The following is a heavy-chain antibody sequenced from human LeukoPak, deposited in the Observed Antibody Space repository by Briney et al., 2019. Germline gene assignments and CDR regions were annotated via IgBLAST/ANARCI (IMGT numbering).Heavy chain of an antibody. V-gene: IGHV5-51*01. J-gene: IGHJ4*02. CDR1: GYSFTDYW. Sequence: GESLKISCKGSGYSFTDYWIGWVRQMPGKGPEWMGIIFPGDSKTRYSPSFQGQVTISADKSISTAYLQWSSLKASDTAMYYCARRFRSSYCGGDCYLAYWGQGTLVTVSS. CDR2: IFPGDSKT. CDR3: ARRFRSSYCGGDCYLAY. D-gene: IGHD2-21*02.